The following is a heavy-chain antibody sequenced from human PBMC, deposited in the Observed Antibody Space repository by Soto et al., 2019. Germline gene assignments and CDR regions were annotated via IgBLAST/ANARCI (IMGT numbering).Heavy chain of an antibody. V-gene: IGHV1-46*01. CDR2: LTPSSGTT. D-gene: IGHD5-18*01. CDR3: AIGGRYTYGHFYY. CDR1: GYSFTTFY. Sequence: ASVKVSCKASGYSFTTFYVHWVRQAPGQGPEWMGVLTPSSGTTSFAPQFQARVTMTRDTSTSTVYMDLSSLRSEDTAVYYCAIGGRYTYGHFYYWGQ. J-gene: IGHJ4*01.